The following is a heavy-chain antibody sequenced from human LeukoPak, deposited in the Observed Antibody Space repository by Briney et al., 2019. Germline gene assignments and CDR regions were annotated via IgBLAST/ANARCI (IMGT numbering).Heavy chain of an antibody. CDR3: ARDSTYYYDSGSSGPHYFDN. V-gene: IGHV3-23*01. J-gene: IGHJ4*02. CDR2: ISGSGGST. D-gene: IGHD3-10*01. CDR1: GFTFSSYA. Sequence: PGGSLRLSCAASGFTFSSYAMSWVRQAPGKGLEWVSAISGSGGSTYYADSVKGRFTISRDNSKNTLYLRLNSLRAEDTAVYYCARDSTYYYDSGSSGPHYFDNWGQGTLVTVSS.